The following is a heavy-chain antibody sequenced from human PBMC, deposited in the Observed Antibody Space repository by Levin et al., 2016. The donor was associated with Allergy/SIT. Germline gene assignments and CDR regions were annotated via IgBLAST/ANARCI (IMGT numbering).Heavy chain of an antibody. V-gene: IGHV4-59*01. D-gene: IGHD6-19*01. CDR2: INYRKGA. J-gene: IGHJ6*02. CDR3: VRDNWFESSSGWVHYGMDV. CDR1: GGAFSGYY. Sequence: SETLSLTCAVYGGAFSGYYWTWIRQLPGKGLEWIGYINYRKGAFYSPSFKSRVTISVGTSKNQVSLRVDSVTAADTAVYYCVRDNWFESSSGWVHYGMDVWGQGTTVTVPS.